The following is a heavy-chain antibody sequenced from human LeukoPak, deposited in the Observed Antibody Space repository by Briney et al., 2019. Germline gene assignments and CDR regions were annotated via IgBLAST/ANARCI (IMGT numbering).Heavy chain of an antibody. CDR2: IYYSGST. J-gene: IGHJ4*02. Sequence: TLSLTFIFSGGSISSGDYYWSWIRQPPGKGLEGVGYIYYSGSTYYNPSLKSRVTISVDTAKKQFSLKLSSVTAVDTAVYYCARVYSSGYYDRRFDYWGQGTLVTVSS. D-gene: IGHD3-22*01. CDR1: GGSISSGDYY. V-gene: IGHV4-30-4*01. CDR3: ARVYSSGYYDRRFDY.